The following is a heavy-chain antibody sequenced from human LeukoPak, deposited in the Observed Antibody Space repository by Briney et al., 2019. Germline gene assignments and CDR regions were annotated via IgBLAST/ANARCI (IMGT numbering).Heavy chain of an antibody. CDR3: ARDYRTIFGVVTGYYFDY. CDR1: GFTFSDYY. V-gene: IGHV3-11*01. Sequence: GSLRLSCAASGFTFSDYYMSWIRQAPGQGLEWVAYISSSGSTIYYADSVKGRFTISRDNAKNSLYMQMSSLRSEDTAVYYCARDYRTIFGVVTGYYFDYWGQGTLVTVSS. J-gene: IGHJ4*02. D-gene: IGHD3-3*01. CDR2: ISSSGSTI.